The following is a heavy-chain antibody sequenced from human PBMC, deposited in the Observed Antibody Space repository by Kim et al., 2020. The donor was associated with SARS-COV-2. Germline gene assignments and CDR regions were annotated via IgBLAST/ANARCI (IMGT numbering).Heavy chain of an antibody. J-gene: IGHJ4*02. V-gene: IGHV3-30*03. CDR3: ARNKHGIAAAGLDY. D-gene: IGHD6-13*01. Sequence: YARTVKSCLSISRDNSKNTLYLQMNSLGAEEKAVYYCARNKHGIAAAGLDYWGQGTLVTVSS.